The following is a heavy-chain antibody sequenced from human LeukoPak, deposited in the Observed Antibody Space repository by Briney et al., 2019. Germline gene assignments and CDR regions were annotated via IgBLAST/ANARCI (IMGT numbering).Heavy chain of an antibody. D-gene: IGHD6-19*01. CDR3: ARGQGSGWYGLGYFQH. CDR2: INHSGST. V-gene: IGHV4-34*01. CDR1: GGSFSGYY. Sequence: SETLSLTCAVYGGSFSGYYWSWIRQPPGEGLEWIGEINHSGSTNYNPSLKSRVTISVDTSKNQFSLKLSSVTAADTAVYYCARGQGSGWYGLGYFQHWGQGTLVTVSS. J-gene: IGHJ1*01.